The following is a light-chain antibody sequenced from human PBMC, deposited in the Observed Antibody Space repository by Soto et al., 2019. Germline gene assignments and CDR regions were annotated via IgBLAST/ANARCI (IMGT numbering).Light chain of an antibody. CDR1: QSVSSTY. CDR3: QQYGRSPPFT. Sequence: IVLTQSPGTLSLSPGERATLSCRASQSVSSTYIAWYQHNPGQAPRLLIYGASSRATGIPDRFSGSGSGTDFSLTISRLEPEDFALYFCQQYGRSPPFTFGQGTKVEMK. CDR2: GAS. V-gene: IGKV3-20*01. J-gene: IGKJ2*01.